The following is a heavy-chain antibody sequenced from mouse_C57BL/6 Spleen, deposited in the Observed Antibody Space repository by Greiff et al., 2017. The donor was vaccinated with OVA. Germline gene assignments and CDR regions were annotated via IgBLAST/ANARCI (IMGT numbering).Heavy chain of an antibody. V-gene: IGHV1-72*01. D-gene: IGHD2-3*01. CDR1: GYTFTSYW. J-gene: IGHJ2*01. CDR2: IDPNRGGT. CDR3: ARKKGDGYFDY. Sequence: QVQLQQPGAELVKPGASVQLSCKASGYTFTSYWMHWVKQRPGRGLAWIGRIDPNRGGTKYNEKFKSKATLTVDKPSSTAYMQLSSLTSEDSAVYYCARKKGDGYFDYRGQGTTLTVSS.